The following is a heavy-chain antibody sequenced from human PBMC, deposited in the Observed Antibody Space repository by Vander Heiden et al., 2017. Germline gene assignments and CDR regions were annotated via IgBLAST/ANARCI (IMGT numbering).Heavy chain of an antibody. V-gene: IGHV3-23*01. CDR3: AKDHPVAGIYYYYYYGMDV. D-gene: IGHD6-19*01. CDR1: GFTLSSYA. CDR2: ISGSGGST. Sequence: EVQLLESGGGLVQPGGSLRLSCAASGFTLSSYAMSWVHQAPGKGLEWVSAISGSGGSTYYADSVKGRFTISRDNSKNTLYLQMNSLRAEDTAVYYCAKDHPVAGIYYYYYYGMDVWGQGTTVTVSS. J-gene: IGHJ6*02.